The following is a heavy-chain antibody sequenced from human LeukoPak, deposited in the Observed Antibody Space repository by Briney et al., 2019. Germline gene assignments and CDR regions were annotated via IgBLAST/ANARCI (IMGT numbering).Heavy chain of an antibody. Sequence: PSETLSLTCSVSGGFNSRYYWSWVRQPLGKGLEWLGHIFYSGHSNYNASLTSRIRMSVDTSKAQFSLELASVIAADTAVYYCARIDPLGFFDQWGPGILVTVSP. CDR1: GGFNSRYY. CDR3: ARIDPLGFFDQ. V-gene: IGHV4-59*12. CDR2: IFYSGHS. J-gene: IGHJ4*02. D-gene: IGHD6-25*01.